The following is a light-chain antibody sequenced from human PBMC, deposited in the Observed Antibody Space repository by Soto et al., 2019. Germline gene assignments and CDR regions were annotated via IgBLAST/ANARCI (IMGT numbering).Light chain of an antibody. J-gene: IGLJ1*01. CDR3: SSYISSSTPYV. CDR1: SSDIGGYNF. CDR2: GVS. V-gene: IGLV2-14*03. Sequence: VLTQPASVSGSPGQSITISCTGTSSDIGGYNFVSWYQHHPGKAPKLMIFGVSDRPSGVSDRFSGSKSGNTASLTISGLQAEDEADYYCSSYISSSTPYVFGTGTKVTVL.